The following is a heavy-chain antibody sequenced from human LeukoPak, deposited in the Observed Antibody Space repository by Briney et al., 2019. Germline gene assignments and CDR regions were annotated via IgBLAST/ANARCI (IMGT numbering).Heavy chain of an antibody. CDR3: ARDSRLSRWRGTSDY. J-gene: IGHJ4*02. V-gene: IGHV3-30-3*01. CDR1: GFTFSSYA. CDR2: ISYDGYIK. D-gene: IGHD3-16*01. Sequence: GRSLRLSCAASGFTFSSYAMHWVRQAPGKGLEWVAVISYDGYIKYYADSVKGRFTISRDNSKNTLYLQMNSLRAEDTSVYYCARDSRLSRWRGTSDYWGQGTLVTVSS.